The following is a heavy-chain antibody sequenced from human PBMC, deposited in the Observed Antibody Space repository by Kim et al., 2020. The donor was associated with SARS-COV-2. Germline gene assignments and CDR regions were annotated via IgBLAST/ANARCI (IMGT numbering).Heavy chain of an antibody. V-gene: IGHV3-23*01. CDR3: VKDPVAVAGPFFDF. CDR2: ISGSGGKT. Sequence: GGSLRLSCAASGFTFINYAVTWVRQAPGKGLEWVSSISGSGGKTFYAESVNGRFTISRDNSNNRVFLQMDSLRAEDTAKYYCVKDPVAVAGPFFDFWGHGDMGTVSS. D-gene: IGHD6-19*01. J-gene: IGHJ4*03. CDR1: GFTFINYA.